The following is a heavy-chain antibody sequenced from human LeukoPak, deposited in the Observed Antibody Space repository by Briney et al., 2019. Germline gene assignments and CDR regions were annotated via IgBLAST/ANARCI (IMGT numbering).Heavy chain of an antibody. CDR2: INSDGSTT. V-gene: IGHV3-74*01. D-gene: IGHD6-19*01. Sequence: HTGGSLRLSCAASGFTFSSYWMHWVRHAPGKGLVWVSRINSDGSTTSYADSVKGRFTISRDNAKNSVYLQMNSLRVEDTALYFCARDGSGWSRDYWGQGTLVTVSS. J-gene: IGHJ4*02. CDR3: ARDGSGWSRDY. CDR1: GFTFSSYW.